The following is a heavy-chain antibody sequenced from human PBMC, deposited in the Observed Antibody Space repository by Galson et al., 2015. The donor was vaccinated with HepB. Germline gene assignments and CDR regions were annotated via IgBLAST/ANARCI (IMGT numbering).Heavy chain of an antibody. Sequence: SVKVSCKASGGTFSSYAISWVRQAPGPGLEWIGGIIPIFGTANHAQKFQGRVTITAGESTSTAYMELSSLRSEDTAVYYCARDWREIVFVPAAMPVGNWFDPCGQGTLVTVSS. J-gene: IGHJ5*02. CDR2: IIPIFGTA. CDR1: GGTFSSYA. V-gene: IGHV1-69*13. CDR3: ARDWREIVFVPAAMPVGNWFDP. D-gene: IGHD2-2*01.